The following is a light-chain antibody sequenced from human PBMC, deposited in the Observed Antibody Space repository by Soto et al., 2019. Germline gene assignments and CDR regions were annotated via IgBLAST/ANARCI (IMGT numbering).Light chain of an antibody. CDR2: GAS. CDR1: QSIGTY. Sequence: DIQMTQSPSSRSASVGDRVTITCRASQSIGTYLNWYQQKPGKAPKVLIYGASSSQSGIPSRFSGSGSGTDFTLTISSLQLEDIATYYCQQYDTLPPRYTFGQGTKLDIK. CDR3: QQYDTLPPRYT. J-gene: IGKJ2*01. V-gene: IGKV1-39*01.